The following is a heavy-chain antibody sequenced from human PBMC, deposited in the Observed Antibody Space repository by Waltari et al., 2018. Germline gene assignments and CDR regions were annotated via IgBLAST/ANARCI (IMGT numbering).Heavy chain of an antibody. CDR2: IYYSGST. D-gene: IGHD5-18*01. CDR3: ARFLPDRGYNYGYNY. Sequence: QVQLQESGPGLVKPSETLSLTCTVSGGSISSYYWSWIRQPPGKGLEWIGYIYYSGSTNYNPSRKSRVTISVDTSKNQFSLKLSSVTAADTAVYYCARFLPDRGYNYGYNYWGQGTLVTVSS. J-gene: IGHJ4*02. CDR1: GGSISSYY. V-gene: IGHV4-59*01.